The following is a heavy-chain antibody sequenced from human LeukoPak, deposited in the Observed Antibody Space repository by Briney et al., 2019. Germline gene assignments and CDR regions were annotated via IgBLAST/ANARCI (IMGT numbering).Heavy chain of an antibody. V-gene: IGHV4-61*02. J-gene: IGHJ3*02. CDR2: IYTSGST. Sequence: PSQTLSLTCTVSGGSISSGTYYWNWIRQPAGKGLEWIGRIYTSGSTNYNPSLKSRVTISVDTSKNQFSLKLTSVTAADTAMYYCARGPYDTSANDAFDIWGQGTMVSVSS. CDR1: GGSISSGTYY. CDR3: ARGPYDTSANDAFDI. D-gene: IGHD3-22*01.